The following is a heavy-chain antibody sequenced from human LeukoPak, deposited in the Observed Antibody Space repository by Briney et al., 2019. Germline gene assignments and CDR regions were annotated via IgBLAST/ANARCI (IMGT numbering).Heavy chain of an antibody. J-gene: IGHJ4*02. CDR1: GYTFTGYN. CDR2: IDPNSGGA. D-gene: IGHD2-15*01. CDR3: ARGRMGGGNDY. V-gene: IGHV1-2*02. Sequence: ASVKVSCKASGYTFTGYNMHWVRQAPGQGLEWMGWIDPNSGGANYAQKFQGRVTMTRDTSISTAYMELSSLRSDDTAVYYCARGRMGGGNDYWGQGTLVTVSS.